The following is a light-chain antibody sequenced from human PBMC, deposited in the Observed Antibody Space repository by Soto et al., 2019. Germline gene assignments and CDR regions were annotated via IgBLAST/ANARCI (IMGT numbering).Light chain of an antibody. CDR1: QSVTNY. V-gene: IGKV1-39*01. Sequence: DIQMTQSPSSLSASVGDRVTITCRASQSVTNYLNWYQQKPGKAPILLIYSASTLQSGVPSRFSGSGSGTDFTLTISTLQPEDFPTYFCQQSYDTRMYTFGQGTKLEI. J-gene: IGKJ2*01. CDR3: QQSYDTRMYT. CDR2: SAS.